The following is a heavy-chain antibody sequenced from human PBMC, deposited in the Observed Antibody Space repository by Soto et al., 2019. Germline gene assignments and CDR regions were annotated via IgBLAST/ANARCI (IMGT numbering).Heavy chain of an antibody. CDR2: IYDTGTT. J-gene: IGHJ4*02. CDR3: ARQSTGYSVEVDY. Sequence: SETLSLTCTVSGASISGFYWSWIRKSAGKGLEWIGRIYDTGTTDYNPSLKSRVMMSVDTSKKKFSLKLRSVTAADTAVYYCARQSTGYSVEVDYWGQATLVTVSS. D-gene: IGHD6-13*01. CDR1: GASISGFY. V-gene: IGHV4-4*07.